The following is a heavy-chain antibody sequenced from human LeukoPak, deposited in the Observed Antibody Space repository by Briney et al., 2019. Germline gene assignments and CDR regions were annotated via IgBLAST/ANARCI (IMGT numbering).Heavy chain of an antibody. D-gene: IGHD6-19*01. V-gene: IGHV3-21*01. CDR2: ISSSSSYI. Sequence: GSLRLSCAASGFTFSSYSMNWVRQTPGKGLEWVSSISSSSSYIYYADSVKGRFTISRDNAKNSLYLQMNSLRAEDTAVYYCARALYSSGWYPDYWGQGTLVTVSS. CDR3: ARALYSSGWYPDY. CDR1: GFTFSSYS. J-gene: IGHJ4*02.